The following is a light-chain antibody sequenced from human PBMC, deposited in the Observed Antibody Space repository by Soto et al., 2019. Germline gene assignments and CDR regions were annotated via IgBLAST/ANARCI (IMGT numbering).Light chain of an antibody. Sequence: DIQMTQSPSSLSASVGDRVTITCRASQSISSYLNWYQQKLGKAPKLLIYAASSLQSGVPSRFSGSGSGTDFTLTISSLQPEDFATYYCQQSYSTPGTFGQGTKVEIK. CDR1: QSISSY. V-gene: IGKV1-39*01. J-gene: IGKJ1*01. CDR2: AAS. CDR3: QQSYSTPGT.